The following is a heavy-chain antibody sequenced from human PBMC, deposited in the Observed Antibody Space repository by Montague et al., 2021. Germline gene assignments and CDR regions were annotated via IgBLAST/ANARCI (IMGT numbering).Heavy chain of an antibody. CDR3: ARDAKTDGFDI. D-gene: IGHD4/OR15-4a*01. J-gene: IGHJ3*02. Sequence: SETLSLTCTVSGGSISNYFWTWIRQPPGKGLEWIGFISYSGRTNFNPSLKSRVTISLDTSKNQFSLNLSSVTAADTAVYYCARDAKTDGFDIWGQGTMVTVSS. CDR1: GGSISNYF. V-gene: IGHV4-59*13. CDR2: ISYSGRT.